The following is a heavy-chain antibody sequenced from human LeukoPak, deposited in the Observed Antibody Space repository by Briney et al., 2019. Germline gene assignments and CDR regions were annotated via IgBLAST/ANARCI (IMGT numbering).Heavy chain of an antibody. Sequence: SETLSLTCTVSGGSISSYYWSWIRQPPGKGLEWIGYNYYSGSTNYNPSLKSRVTISVDTSKNQFSLKLSSVTAADTAVYYCARYSSSWYGYYYYYMDVWGKGTTVTVSS. J-gene: IGHJ6*03. CDR1: GGSISSYY. D-gene: IGHD6-13*01. CDR2: NYYSGST. V-gene: IGHV4-59*01. CDR3: ARYSSSWYGYYYYYMDV.